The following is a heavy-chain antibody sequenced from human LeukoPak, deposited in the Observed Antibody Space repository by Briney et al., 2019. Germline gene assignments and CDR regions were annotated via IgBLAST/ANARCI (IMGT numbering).Heavy chain of an antibody. V-gene: IGHV3-74*01. Sequence: GGSLRLSCAASGFTFNTYSMNWVRQAPGKGLVWVSRISPTGSTTSYADSVKGRFTVSRDNAKNTLYLQVNNLRAEDTAVYYCARGPNSNWSGFDFWGQGTLLTVSS. CDR2: ISPTGSTT. CDR3: ARGPNSNWSGFDF. CDR1: GFTFNTYS. J-gene: IGHJ4*02. D-gene: IGHD6-6*01.